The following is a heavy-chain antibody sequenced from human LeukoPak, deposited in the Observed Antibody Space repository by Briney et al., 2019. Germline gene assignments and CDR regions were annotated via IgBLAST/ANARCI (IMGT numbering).Heavy chain of an antibody. D-gene: IGHD3-10*01. V-gene: IGHV3-23*01. CDR3: ATAVSGTFDI. Sequence: PGGSLRLSCAASGFLFSNYGRRGVRHAPGRGREGGSAISSSSGRTYYADFVKRRYTISRDNPKNTLYLQMNSLRAEDTAVYYCATAVSGTFDIWGQGTMVTVSS. CDR1: GFLFSNYG. CDR2: ISSSSGRT. J-gene: IGHJ3*02.